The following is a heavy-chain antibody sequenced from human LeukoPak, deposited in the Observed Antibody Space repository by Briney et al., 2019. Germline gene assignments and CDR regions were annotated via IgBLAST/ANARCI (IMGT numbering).Heavy chain of an antibody. D-gene: IGHD4-17*01. J-gene: IGHJ6*02. V-gene: IGHV1-69*04. Sequence: SVKVSCKASRYTFISNDINWVRKAPGQGLEWMGRIIPILGIANYAQKFQGRVTITADKSTSTAYMELSSLRSEDTAVYYCARADYGDYKDYYYYGMDVWGQGTTVTVSS. CDR1: RYTFISND. CDR2: IIPILGIA. CDR3: ARADYGDYKDYYYYGMDV.